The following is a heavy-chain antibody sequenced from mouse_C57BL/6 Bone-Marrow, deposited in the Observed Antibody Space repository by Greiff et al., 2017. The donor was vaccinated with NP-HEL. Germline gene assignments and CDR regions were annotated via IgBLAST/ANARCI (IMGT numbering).Heavy chain of an antibody. D-gene: IGHD2-4*01. CDR3: ERHYDYDGYAMDY. V-gene: IGHV5-6*01. CDR1: GFTFSSYG. J-gene: IGHJ4*01. CDR2: ISSGGSYT. Sequence: EVQGVESGGDLVKPGGSLKLSCAASGFTFSSYGMSWVRQTPDKRLEWVATISSGGSYTYYPDSVQGRFTISRDNAKNTLYLQMKSRKSEDTAMYYYERHYDYDGYAMDYWGQGTSVTVSS.